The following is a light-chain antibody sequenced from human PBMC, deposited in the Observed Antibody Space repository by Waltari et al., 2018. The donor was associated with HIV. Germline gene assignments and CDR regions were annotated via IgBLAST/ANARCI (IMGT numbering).Light chain of an antibody. J-gene: IGKJ2*01. CDR1: EYIRTF. CDR3: QKYNSAPRI. Sequence: DIQMTQSPSSLSASVGDRVTLTCRASEYIRTFLAWYQQKSGKVPKLLIYSAYTLQSGVTSRFSGGGSGTDFSLIINNLQPEDAGTYYCQKYNSAPRIFGRGTIVEI. CDR2: SAY. V-gene: IGKV1-27*01.